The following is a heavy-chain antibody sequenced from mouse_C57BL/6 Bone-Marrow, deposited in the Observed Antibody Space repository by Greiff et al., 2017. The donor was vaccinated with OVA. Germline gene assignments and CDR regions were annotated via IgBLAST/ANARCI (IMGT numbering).Heavy chain of an antibody. CDR3: ARFGVGSYAMDY. CDR1: GYTFTSYW. Sequence: QVQLQQPGAELVKPGASVKISCKASGYTFTSYWITWVKQRPGQGLEWIGDIYPGSGSTNYNEKFKSKATLTVDTSSSTAYMQLSSLTSEDSAVYYCARFGVGSYAMDYWGQGTSVTVSS. J-gene: IGHJ4*01. V-gene: IGHV1-55*01. CDR2: IYPGSGST. D-gene: IGHD1-1*01.